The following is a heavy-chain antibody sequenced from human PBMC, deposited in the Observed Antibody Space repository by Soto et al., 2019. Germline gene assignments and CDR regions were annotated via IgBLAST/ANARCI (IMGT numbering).Heavy chain of an antibody. D-gene: IGHD3-22*01. Sequence: GGSLRLSCAASGFTFSNAWINWVRQAPGKGLEWVGRVKSKTDGGTTDYAAPVKGRFTISRDDSKNTLYLQMNSLKTEDTAVYYCTIPSTYYYDSSGYYSLHDYWGQGTLVTVSS. V-gene: IGHV3-15*07. CDR1: GFTFSNAW. J-gene: IGHJ4*02. CDR2: VKSKTDGGTT. CDR3: TIPSTYYYDSSGYYSLHDY.